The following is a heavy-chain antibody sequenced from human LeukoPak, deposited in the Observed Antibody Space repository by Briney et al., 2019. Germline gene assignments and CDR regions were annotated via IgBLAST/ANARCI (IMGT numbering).Heavy chain of an antibody. D-gene: IGHD5-18*01. V-gene: IGHV3-30-3*01. CDR3: ARDTAMVTNYFDY. J-gene: IGHJ4*02. CDR1: GFTFSSYA. CDR2: ISYDGSNK. Sequence: PGGSLRLSCAASGFTFSSYAMHWVRQAPGKGLEWVAVISYDGSNKYYADSVKGRFTISRDNSKNTLYLQMNSLRAEGTAVYYCARDTAMVTNYFDYWGQGTLVTVSS.